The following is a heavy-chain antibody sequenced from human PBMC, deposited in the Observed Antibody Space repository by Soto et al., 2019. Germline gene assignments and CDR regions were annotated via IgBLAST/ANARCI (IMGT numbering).Heavy chain of an antibody. CDR2: IYYSGST. Sequence: ETLSLTCTVSGGSISTYWWSWIRQPPRKGLEWIGYIYYSGSTNYNPSLKSRVTISVDTSKNQFSLKLTSVTAADTAVYYCARSRGSTRSFDYWGQGTLVTVSS. J-gene: IGHJ4*02. CDR3: ARSRGSTRSFDY. CDR1: GGSISTYW. V-gene: IGHV4-59*01. D-gene: IGHD2-15*01.